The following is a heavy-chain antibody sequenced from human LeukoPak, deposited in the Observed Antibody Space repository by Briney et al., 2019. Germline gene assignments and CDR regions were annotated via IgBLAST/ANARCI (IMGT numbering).Heavy chain of an antibody. J-gene: IGHJ5*02. D-gene: IGHD5-12*01. V-gene: IGHV5-51*01. CDR3: ARLAAITTWFDP. CDR2: IYPGDSDT. CDR1: GYSFTNSW. Sequence: GESLQISSKGSGYSFTNSWIGWVRQLPGKGLEWMGIIYPGDSDTRYSPSFQGQVTISADKSISTAYLQWGSLKASDTAIYYCARLAAITTWFDPWGQGTLVTVSS.